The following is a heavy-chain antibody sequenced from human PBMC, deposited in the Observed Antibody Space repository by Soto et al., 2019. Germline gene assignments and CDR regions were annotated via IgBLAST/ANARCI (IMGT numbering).Heavy chain of an antibody. Sequence: GGSLRLSCAASGFTFSSYGMHWVRQAPGKGLEWVAVISYDGSNKYYADSVKGRFTISRDNSKNTLYLQMNSLRAEDTAVYYCARSNSGYDFLYYYYYMDVWGKGTTVTVSS. CDR2: ISYDGSNK. CDR3: ARSNSGYDFLYYYYYMDV. D-gene: IGHD5-12*01. J-gene: IGHJ6*03. CDR1: GFTFSSYG. V-gene: IGHV3-30*03.